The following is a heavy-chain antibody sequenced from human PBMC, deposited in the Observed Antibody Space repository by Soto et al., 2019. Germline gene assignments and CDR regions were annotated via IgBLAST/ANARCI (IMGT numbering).Heavy chain of an antibody. V-gene: IGHV3-33*01. CDR3: ARPHYDFWSGYGASYYYGMDV. D-gene: IGHD3-3*01. CDR2: IWYDGSNK. CDR1: GFSFSNYG. Sequence: PVGSLRLSCAASGFSFSNYGMHWVRQAPGKGLEWVAVIWYDGSNKYYGDSVKGRFTISRDNSKKTLYLQMTSLRAEDTAIYYCARPHYDFWSGYGASYYYGMDVWGQGTTVTVSS. J-gene: IGHJ6*02.